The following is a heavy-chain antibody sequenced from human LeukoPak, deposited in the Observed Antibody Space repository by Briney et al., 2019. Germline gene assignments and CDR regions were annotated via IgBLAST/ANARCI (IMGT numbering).Heavy chain of an antibody. V-gene: IGHV4-34*01. D-gene: IGHD4-11*01. J-gene: IGHJ4*02. CDR2: INHSGST. CDR1: GGSFSGYY. CDR3: ARLPRDHSIDY. Sequence: PSETLSLTCAVYGGSFSGYYWSWIRQPPGKGLEWIGEINHSGSTNYNPSLKSRVTISVDTSKNQFSLKLSSVTAADTAVYYCARLPRDHSIDYWGQGTLVTVSS.